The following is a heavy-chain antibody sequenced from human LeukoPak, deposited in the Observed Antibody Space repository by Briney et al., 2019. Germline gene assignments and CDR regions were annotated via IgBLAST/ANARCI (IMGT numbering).Heavy chain of an antibody. CDR3: ASFDSGWYFGH. V-gene: IGHV1-18*01. J-gene: IGHJ4*02. CDR1: GYTFTNYY. Sequence: ASVNVSCKAPGYTFTNYYINWVRQAPQEGLEWMGWISANNGDTNYAQKVQGRVTMTTDTSTTTAYMELRRLRSDDTAVYYCASFDSGWYFGHWGQGTLVTVSA. D-gene: IGHD6-19*01. CDR2: ISANNGDT.